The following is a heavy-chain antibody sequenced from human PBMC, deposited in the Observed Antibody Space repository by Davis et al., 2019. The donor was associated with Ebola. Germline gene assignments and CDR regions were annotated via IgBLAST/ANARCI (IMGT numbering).Heavy chain of an antibody. CDR3: APRGYYYDSSGYWSYFDY. J-gene: IGHJ4*02. V-gene: IGHV4-38-2*02. Sequence: PSETLSLTCTVSGYSISSGYYWGWIRQPPGKGLEWIGRIYTSGSTNYNPSLKSRVTMSVDTSKNQFSLKLSSVTAADTAVYYCAPRGYYYDSSGYWSYFDYWGQGTLVTVSS. D-gene: IGHD3-22*01. CDR1: GYSISSGYY. CDR2: IYTSGST.